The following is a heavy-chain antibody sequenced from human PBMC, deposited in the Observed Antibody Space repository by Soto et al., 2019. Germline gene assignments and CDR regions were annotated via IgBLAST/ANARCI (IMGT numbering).Heavy chain of an antibody. J-gene: IGHJ6*03. V-gene: IGHV3-23*01. CDR3: AKAAFLGDWNYPQSYYYYYYMDV. CDR2: ISGSGGST. Sequence: GGSLRLSCAASGFTFSSYAMSWVRQAPGKGLEWVSAISGSGGSTYYADSVKGRFTISRDNSKNTLYLQMNSLRAEDTAVYYCAKAAFLGDWNYPQSYYYYYYMDVWGKGTTVTVSS. D-gene: IGHD1-7*01. CDR1: GFTFSSYA.